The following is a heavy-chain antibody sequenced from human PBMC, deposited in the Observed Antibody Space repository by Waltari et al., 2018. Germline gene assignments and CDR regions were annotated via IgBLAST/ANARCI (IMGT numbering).Heavy chain of an antibody. CDR3: ARGGGSSWYEGFDY. D-gene: IGHD6-13*01. Sequence: QVQLVESGGGVVQPGRSLRLSCAASGFTFSSYAMHWVRQAPGKGLEWVAVISYDGSNKYYADSMKGRFTISRDNSKNTLYLQMNGLRAEDTAVYYCARGGGSSWYEGFDYWGQGTLVTVSS. CDR2: ISYDGSNK. J-gene: IGHJ4*02. V-gene: IGHV3-30-3*01. CDR1: GFTFSSYA.